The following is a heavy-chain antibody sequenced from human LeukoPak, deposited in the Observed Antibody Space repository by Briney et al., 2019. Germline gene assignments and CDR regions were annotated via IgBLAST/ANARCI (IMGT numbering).Heavy chain of an antibody. D-gene: IGHD1-1*01. CDR3: AENGGWYAFDI. CDR1: GFTFSSYS. V-gene: IGHV3-21*01. CDR2: ISSSSYI. J-gene: IGHJ3*02. Sequence: GGSLRLSCAASGFTFSSYSMNWVRQAPGKGLEWVSSISSSSYIYYADSLKGRFTISRDNAKNSLYLQMNSLRAEDTAVYYCAENGGWYAFDIWGQGTMVTVSS.